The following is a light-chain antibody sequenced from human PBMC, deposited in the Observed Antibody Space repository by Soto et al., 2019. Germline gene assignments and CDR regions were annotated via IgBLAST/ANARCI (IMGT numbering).Light chain of an antibody. CDR2: AAS. Sequence: DIQMTQSPSSLSASVGDRVTVTCRASQTISRYLNWYQQNPGKAPKLLIYAASSLQSGVPSRFSGSGYGTDFTLTISSLQPEDFAPYYCQQSSDIPYTFGQGTKLEIK. J-gene: IGKJ2*01. CDR1: QTISRY. V-gene: IGKV1-39*01. CDR3: QQSSDIPYT.